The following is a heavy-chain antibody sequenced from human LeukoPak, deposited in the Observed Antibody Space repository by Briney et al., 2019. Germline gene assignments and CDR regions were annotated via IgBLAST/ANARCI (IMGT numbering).Heavy chain of an antibody. CDR2: ISGSGGST. CDR1: GFTLSSYA. D-gene: IGHD4-17*01. V-gene: IGHV3-23*01. Sequence: PGGSLRLSCAASGFTLSSYAMSWVRQAPGKGLEWVSAISGSGGSTYYADSVKGRFTISRDNSKNTLYLQMNSLRAEDTAVYYCAKDSSVPYGITDWGQGTLVTVSS. J-gene: IGHJ4*02. CDR3: AKDSSVPYGITD.